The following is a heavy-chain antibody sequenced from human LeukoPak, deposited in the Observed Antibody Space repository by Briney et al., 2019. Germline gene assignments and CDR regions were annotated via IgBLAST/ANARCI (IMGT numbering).Heavy chain of an antibody. Sequence: GGSLRLSCAASEFTFSSYSMNWVRQAPGKGLEWVSSISSSSNIYYADSVKGRFAVSRDNAKNEMYLQMNSLRAEDTAVYYCARGAGYCTSSSCHLWSDYWGQGTLVTVSS. CDR1: EFTFSSYS. J-gene: IGHJ4*02. D-gene: IGHD2-2*01. V-gene: IGHV3-21*01. CDR2: ISSSSNI. CDR3: ARGAGYCTSSSCHLWSDY.